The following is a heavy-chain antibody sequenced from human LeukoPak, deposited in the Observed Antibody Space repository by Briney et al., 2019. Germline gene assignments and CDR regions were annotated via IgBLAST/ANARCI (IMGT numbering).Heavy chain of an antibody. V-gene: IGHV3-21*01. D-gene: IGHD4-17*01. CDR2: ISSSSSYI. CDR3: AREDYGEVNAFDI. Sequence: GGSRRLSCAASGFTFSSYSMNWVRQAPGKGLEWVSSISSSSSYIYYADSVKGRFTISRDNAKNSLYLQMNSLRAEDTAVYYCAREDYGEVNAFDIWGQGTMVTVSS. J-gene: IGHJ3*02. CDR1: GFTFSSYS.